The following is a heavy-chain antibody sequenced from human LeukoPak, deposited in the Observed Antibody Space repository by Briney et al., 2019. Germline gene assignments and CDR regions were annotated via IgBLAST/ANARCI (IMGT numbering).Heavy chain of an antibody. Sequence: GGSLRLSCAASGFTFSDYAMSWVRRAPGKRLEWISAISGRGGRGGTYHADSVKGRFTISRDDLKSTLYLQMNNLRGDDTALYFCARGTLAHCSGATCYPFDYWGQGILVTVSS. CDR2: ISGRGGRGGT. CDR1: GFTFSDYA. D-gene: IGHD2-15*01. J-gene: IGHJ4*02. CDR3: ARGTLAHCSGATCYPFDY. V-gene: IGHV3-23*01.